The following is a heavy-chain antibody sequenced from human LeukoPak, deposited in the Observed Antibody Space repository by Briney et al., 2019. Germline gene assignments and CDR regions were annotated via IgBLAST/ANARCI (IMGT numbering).Heavy chain of an antibody. CDR1: GYSFTSYW. D-gene: IGHD3-22*01. CDR3: GRYSSGYPPYYYGMDV. J-gene: IGHJ6*02. CDR2: IYPGDSDT. V-gene: IGHV5-51*01. Sequence: PGESLKISCKGSGYSFTSYWIGWVRQMPGKGLEWMGIIYPGDSDTRHSPSFQGQVTMSADKSISTAYLQWSSLKASDTAVYYCGRYSSGYPPYYYGMDVWGQGTTVTVSS.